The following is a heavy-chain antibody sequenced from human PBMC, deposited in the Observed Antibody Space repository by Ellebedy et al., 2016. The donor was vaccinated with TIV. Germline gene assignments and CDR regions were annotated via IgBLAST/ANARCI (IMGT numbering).Heavy chain of an antibody. CDR1: GFTFSAYD. CDR3: ARGGSDAFDI. V-gene: IGHV3-13*01. D-gene: IGHD3-10*01. Sequence: GESLKISXEASGFTFSAYDMHWVRQVTGKGLEWVSGIGTAGDSSYLGSVRGRFTISRENAKHSLHLQMNGLRAGDTAVYYCARGGSDAFDIWGQGTKVTVSS. CDR2: IGTAGDS. J-gene: IGHJ3*02.